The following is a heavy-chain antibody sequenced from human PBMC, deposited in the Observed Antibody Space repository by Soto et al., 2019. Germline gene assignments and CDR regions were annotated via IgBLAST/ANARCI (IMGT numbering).Heavy chain of an antibody. D-gene: IGHD6-13*01. J-gene: IGHJ6*02. V-gene: IGHV4-4*02. CDR3: ARDQQQLVRRCRYGMDV. Sequence: SETLSLTCAVSGGSIGSSTWWSGVRQPPGKGMDWIGEIYHSVSTNYHPSLKSLVTISVDKPKNQFSLKLSSVTAADTAVYYCARDQQQLVRRCRYGMDVPGQGTTVTGSS. CDR1: GGSIGSSTW. CDR2: IYHSVST.